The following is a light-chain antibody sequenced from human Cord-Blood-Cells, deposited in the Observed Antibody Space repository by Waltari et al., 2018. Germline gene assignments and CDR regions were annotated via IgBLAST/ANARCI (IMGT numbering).Light chain of an antibody. CDR1: QSVSSY. Sequence: IVLTQSPATLSLSPGERATHSCRASQSVSSYLAWYQQKPGQAPRLLIYDASNRATGIPARFSGSGSGTDFTLTISSLEPEDFAVYYCQQRSNWSMYTFGQGTKLEIK. CDR3: QQRSNWSMYT. V-gene: IGKV3-11*01. J-gene: IGKJ2*01. CDR2: DAS.